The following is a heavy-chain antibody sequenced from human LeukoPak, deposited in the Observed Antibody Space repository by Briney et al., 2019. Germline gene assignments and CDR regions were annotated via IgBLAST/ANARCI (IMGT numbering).Heavy chain of an antibody. V-gene: IGHV4-38-2*02. D-gene: IGHD3-22*01. CDR2: IYHSGST. CDR1: GYSISSGYY. Sequence: SETLSLTCIVSGYSISSGYYWGWIRQPPGKGLEWIGSIYHSGSTYYNPSLKGRVTISVDTSKNQFSLKLSSVTAADTAVYYCARVDDSSGYYALSYYYYYYMDVWGKGTTVTVSS. CDR3: ARVDDSSGYYALSYYYYYYMDV. J-gene: IGHJ6*03.